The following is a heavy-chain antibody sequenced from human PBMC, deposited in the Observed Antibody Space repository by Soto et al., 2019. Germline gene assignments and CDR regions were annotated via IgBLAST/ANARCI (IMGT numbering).Heavy chain of an antibody. Sequence: PGGSLRLSCAASGFTFNSHGMHWVRQAPGKGLEWVAVISYEGSNNFYAESVKGRFTISRDNSKNTLYLQMNSLRREDTAVYYCARGAEYQLLSRDYFYGMDVWGQGTTVTVSS. J-gene: IGHJ6*02. V-gene: IGHV3-30*03. CDR1: GFTFNSHG. CDR3: ARGAEYQLLSRDYFYGMDV. D-gene: IGHD2-2*01. CDR2: ISYEGSNN.